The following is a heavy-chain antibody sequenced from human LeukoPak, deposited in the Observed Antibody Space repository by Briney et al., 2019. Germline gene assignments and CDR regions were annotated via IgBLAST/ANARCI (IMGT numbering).Heavy chain of an antibody. CDR3: ARGDRRFEY. D-gene: IGHD2-21*01. Sequence: PGGSLRLSCAASGFTFSTYWMTWVCQAPGKGLEWVANIKEDGTEEYYVDSVKGRFTISRDNAKNSLSLQMKSLRPEDTAVYYCARGDRRFEYWGQGALVTVSS. V-gene: IGHV3-7*01. CDR2: IKEDGTEE. J-gene: IGHJ4*02. CDR1: GFTFSTYW.